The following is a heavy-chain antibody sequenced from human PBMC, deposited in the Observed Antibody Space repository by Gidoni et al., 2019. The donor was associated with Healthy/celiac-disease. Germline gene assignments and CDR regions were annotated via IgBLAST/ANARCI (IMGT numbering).Heavy chain of an antibody. J-gene: IGHJ3*02. CDR1: GFTFSNAW. V-gene: IGHV3-15*01. CDR2: IKSKTDGGTT. CDR3: TTVSTPELDAFDI. Sequence: EVQLVESGGGLVKPGGSLRLSCAASGFTFSNAWMSWVRQAPGKGLEWVGRIKSKTDGGTTDYAAPVKGRFTISRDDSKNTLYLQMNSLKTEDTAVYYCTTVSTPELDAFDIWGQGTMVTVSS. D-gene: IGHD1-26*01.